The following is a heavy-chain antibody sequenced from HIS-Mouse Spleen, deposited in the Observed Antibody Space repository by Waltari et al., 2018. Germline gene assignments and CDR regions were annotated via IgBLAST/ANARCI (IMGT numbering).Heavy chain of an antibody. CDR1: GGSIISSSYY. J-gene: IGHJ2*01. Sequence: QLQLQESGPGLVKPSETLSLTCTVPGGSIISSSYYWGWIRQPPGKGLAWIGSIYYSGSTYYNPSLMRRVARSVDTSKSQLSLRLSSVTAADTAVYYCAREIPYSSSWYDWYFALWGRGTLVTVSS. V-gene: IGHV4-39*07. CDR2: IYYSGST. D-gene: IGHD6-13*01. CDR3: AREIPYSSSWYDWYFAL.